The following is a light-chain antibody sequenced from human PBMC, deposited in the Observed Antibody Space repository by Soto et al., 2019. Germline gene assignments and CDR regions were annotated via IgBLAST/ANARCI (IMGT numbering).Light chain of an antibody. Sequence: EVVLTQSPGTLSLSPGERASLSCRASQSVSNNYLAWYQQKPGQSPTLLIFGSTDRATGIPDRFSGSGSGTDFTLTISSLEPEDCAVYYCQQYGSSPPYTFGQGTKLEIK. CDR3: QQYGSSPPYT. J-gene: IGKJ2*01. CDR2: GST. V-gene: IGKV3-20*01. CDR1: QSVSNNY.